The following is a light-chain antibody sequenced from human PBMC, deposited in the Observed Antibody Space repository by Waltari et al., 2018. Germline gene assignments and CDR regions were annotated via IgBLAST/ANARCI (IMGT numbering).Light chain of an antibody. Sequence: EIVLTQSPGTLSLSPGERATLSCRASQSVSSNYLGGYQQKPGQPPRLLIYGASSRATGIPDRFSGSGSGTDFTLTISRLEPEDFAVYYCQQYGSSPLTFGGGTKVEIK. CDR3: QQYGSSPLT. CDR2: GAS. CDR1: QSVSSNY. V-gene: IGKV3-20*01. J-gene: IGKJ4*01.